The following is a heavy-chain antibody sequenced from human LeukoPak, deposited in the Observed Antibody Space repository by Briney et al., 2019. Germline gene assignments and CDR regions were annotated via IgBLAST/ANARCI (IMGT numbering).Heavy chain of an antibody. Sequence: ASVKVSCKASGYTFTSYGISWVRQAPGQGLEWMGWISAYNGNTNYAQKLQGRVTMTTDTSTSTAYMELRSLRSDDTAVYYCARDLLYYDILTGPDYWGQGTLVTVSS. J-gene: IGHJ4*02. CDR3: ARDLLYYDILTGPDY. CDR2: ISAYNGNT. CDR1: GYTFTSYG. V-gene: IGHV1-18*01. D-gene: IGHD3-9*01.